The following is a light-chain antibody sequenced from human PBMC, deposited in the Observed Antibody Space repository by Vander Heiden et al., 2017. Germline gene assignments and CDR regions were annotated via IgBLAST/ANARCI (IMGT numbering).Light chain of an antibody. Sequence: IQTTQSPSSLSASVGERVTITCRASQNIYTYLNWYQQKLGKAPKLLIYAASNLQNGVPSRFSGSGSGTDFTLTISSLQPEDFVTYYCQQSYSTPYTFGQGTKVEIK. J-gene: IGKJ2*01. CDR2: AAS. CDR1: QNIYTY. V-gene: IGKV1-39*01. CDR3: QQSYSTPYT.